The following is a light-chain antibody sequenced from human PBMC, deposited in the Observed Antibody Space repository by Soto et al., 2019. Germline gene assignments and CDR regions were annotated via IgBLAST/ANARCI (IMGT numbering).Light chain of an antibody. CDR1: QSVNSK. J-gene: IGKJ5*01. CDR3: QYYGNSRIT. V-gene: IGKV3-20*01. CDR2: GAS. Sequence: EIVMTPSPATLSVSPGERAPLSCRASQSVNSKLAWYQQKPGRAPRLLIYGASTRATGIPDRFSGSGSGTDFTLTINRLEPEDFGVYYCQYYGNSRITFGQGTRLEI.